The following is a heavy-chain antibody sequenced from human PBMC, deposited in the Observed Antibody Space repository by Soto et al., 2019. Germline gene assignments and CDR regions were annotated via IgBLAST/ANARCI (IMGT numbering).Heavy chain of an antibody. V-gene: IGHV1-46*01. CDR3: ARDINIPGGDDYRDAFDI. D-gene: IGHD2-21*02. CDR2: INPSGGST. Sequence: ASVKVSCKASGYTFTSYYMHWVRQAPGQGLEWMGIINPSGGSTSYAQKFQGRVTITRDTSTSTVYMELSSLRSEDTAVYYCARDINIPGGDDYRDAFDIWGQGTMVTVSS. CDR1: GYTFTSYY. J-gene: IGHJ3*02.